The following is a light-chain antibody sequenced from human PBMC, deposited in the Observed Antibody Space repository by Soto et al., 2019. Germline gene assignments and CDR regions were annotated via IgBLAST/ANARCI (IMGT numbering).Light chain of an antibody. V-gene: IGKV3-20*01. CDR3: QQYGSSHT. CDR1: QSVSSSY. CDR2: GAS. Sequence: EIVLTQSPGTLSLSPGERATLSCRASQSVSSSYLAWYQQKPGQAPRLLIYGASSRATGIPDRFSCSGSGTYFTLTISRMEPEDFAVYYCQQYGSSHTFGQGTKLEIK. J-gene: IGKJ2*01.